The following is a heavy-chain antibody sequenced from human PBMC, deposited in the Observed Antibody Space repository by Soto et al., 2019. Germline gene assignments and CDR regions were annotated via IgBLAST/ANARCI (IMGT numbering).Heavy chain of an antibody. D-gene: IGHD3-3*01. CDR2: ISSSSSTI. V-gene: IGHV3-48*01. Sequence: GGSLRLSCAASGFTFSSYSMNWVRQAPGKGLEWVSYISSSSSTIYYADSVKGRFTISRDNAKNSLYLQMNSLRAEDTAVYYCASLEKYYDFWSGPFDYWGQGTLVTVSS. J-gene: IGHJ4*02. CDR1: GFTFSSYS. CDR3: ASLEKYYDFWSGPFDY.